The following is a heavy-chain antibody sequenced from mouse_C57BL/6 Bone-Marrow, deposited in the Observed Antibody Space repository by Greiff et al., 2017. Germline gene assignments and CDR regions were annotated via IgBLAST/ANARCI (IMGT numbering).Heavy chain of an antibody. D-gene: IGHD1-1*01. V-gene: IGHV7-1*01. J-gene: IGHJ2*01. CDR3: ARSTVVDYCDY. CDR1: GFTFSDFY. Sequence: EVMLVESGGGLVQSGRSLRLSCATSGFTFSDFYMEWVRQAPGQGLEWIAASRNKANDYTTESSASVKGRFIVSRDTSQSILYLQMNALRAEDTAIYDCARSTVVDYCDYWGQGTTLTVSA. CDR2: SRNKANDYTT.